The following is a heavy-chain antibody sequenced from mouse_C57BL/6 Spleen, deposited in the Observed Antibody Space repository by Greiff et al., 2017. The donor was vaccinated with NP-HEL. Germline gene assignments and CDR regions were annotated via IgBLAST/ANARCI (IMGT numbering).Heavy chain of an antibody. CDR2: ISGGGGNT. CDR1: GFTFSSYT. D-gene: IGHD2-3*01. V-gene: IGHV5-9*01. Sequence: EVKVEESGGGLVKPGGSLKLSCAASGFTFSSYTMSWVRQTPEKRLEWVATISGGGGNTYYPDSVKGRFTISRDNAKNTLYLQMSSLRSEDTALYYCARHRDFDGYPYYFDYWGQGTTLTVSS. CDR3: ARHRDFDGYPYYFDY. J-gene: IGHJ2*01.